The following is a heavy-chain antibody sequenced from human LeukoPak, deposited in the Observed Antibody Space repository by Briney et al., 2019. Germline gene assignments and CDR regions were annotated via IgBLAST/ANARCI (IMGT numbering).Heavy chain of an antibody. CDR3: ARDSGTTGEVKFDP. J-gene: IGHJ5*02. V-gene: IGHV4-34*01. CDR2: INHSGST. D-gene: IGHD3-10*01. CDR1: GGSFSGYY. Sequence: PSETLPLTCAVYGGSFSGYYWSWIRQPPGKGLEWIGEINHSGSTNYNPSLKSRVTISVDTSKNQFSLKVTSVTAADTAVYYCARDSGTTGEVKFDPWGQGTLVTVSS.